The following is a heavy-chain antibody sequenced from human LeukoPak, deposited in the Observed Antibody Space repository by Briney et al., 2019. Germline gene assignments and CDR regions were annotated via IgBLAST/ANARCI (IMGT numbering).Heavy chain of an antibody. CDR1: GFTFSSYA. D-gene: IGHD5-12*01. Sequence: GGSLRLSCAASGFTFSSYAMSWVRQAPGKGLEWVSAISGSGGSTYYADSVKGRFTISRDNSKNTLYLQMNSLRAEDTAVYYCAKDKKGGYSGYDLYFLDYWGQGTLVTVSP. J-gene: IGHJ4*02. CDR2: ISGSGGST. CDR3: AKDKKGGYSGYDLYFLDY. V-gene: IGHV3-23*01.